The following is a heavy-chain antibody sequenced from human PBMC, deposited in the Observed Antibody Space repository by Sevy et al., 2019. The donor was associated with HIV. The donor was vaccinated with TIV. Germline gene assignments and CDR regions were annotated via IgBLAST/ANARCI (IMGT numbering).Heavy chain of an antibody. J-gene: IGHJ4*02. Sequence: GGSLRLSCLASGFTFKNAWMSWVRQTPGKGLEWVGRIKSKTDGATKDFAAVVKGSVAITRDDSKNPVSLQIDNLRTEDTAIYYCTAGVGTSDFDYWGQGILVTVSS. D-gene: IGHD3-3*01. CDR3: TAGVGTSDFDY. CDR1: GFTFKNAW. CDR2: IKSKTDGATK. V-gene: IGHV3-15*01.